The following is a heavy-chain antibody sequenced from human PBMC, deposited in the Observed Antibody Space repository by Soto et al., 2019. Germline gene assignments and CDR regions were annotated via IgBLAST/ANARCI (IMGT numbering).Heavy chain of an antibody. J-gene: IGHJ4*02. Sequence: QVQVVQSGAEVKKPGASVKVSCKASGYSFTSYGINWVRQAPGQGLEWMGWISGYSGNTNYAQKFQGRVTMTTDTSTSTAFMHLRNLRSDDTAVYYCARGQWLAEIDSWGQGTLVTVSS. CDR1: GYSFTSYG. V-gene: IGHV1-18*01. CDR2: ISGYSGNT. D-gene: IGHD6-19*01. CDR3: ARGQWLAEIDS.